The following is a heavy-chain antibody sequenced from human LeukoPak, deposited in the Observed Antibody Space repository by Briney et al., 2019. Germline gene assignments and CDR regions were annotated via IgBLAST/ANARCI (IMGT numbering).Heavy chain of an antibody. D-gene: IGHD6-19*01. CDR1: GGSISSYY. J-gene: IGHJ4*02. V-gene: IGHV4-59*01. CDR2: IYYSGST. Sequence: SETLSLTCTVSGGSISSYYWSWIRQPPGKGLEWIGYIYYSGSTNYNPSLKSRVTISVDTSKNQFSLKLSSVTAADTAVYYCARSHSSGWYYIDYWGQGTLVTVYS. CDR3: ARSHSSGWYYIDY.